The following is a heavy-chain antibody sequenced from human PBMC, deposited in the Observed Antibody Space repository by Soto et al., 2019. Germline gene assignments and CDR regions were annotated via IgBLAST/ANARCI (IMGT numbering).Heavy chain of an antibody. D-gene: IGHD1-7*01. CDR1: GGTFSSYA. V-gene: IGHV1-69*13. CDR2: IIPIFGTA. CDR3: AREVESRTSYFDY. J-gene: IGHJ4*02. Sequence: ASVKVSCKASGGTFSSYAISWVRQAPGQGLEWMGGIIPIFGTANYAQKFQGRVTITADESTSTAYMELSSLRSEDTAVYYCAREVESRTSYFDYWGQGTLVTVSS.